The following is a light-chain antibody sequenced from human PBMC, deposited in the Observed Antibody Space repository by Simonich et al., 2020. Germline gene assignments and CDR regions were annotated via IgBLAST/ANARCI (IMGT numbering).Light chain of an antibody. CDR1: QSFLYSSNNKNY. CDR3: QQYYSTPWT. J-gene: IGKJ1*01. V-gene: IGKV4-1*01. Sequence: DIVMTQSPDSLAVSLGERATINCKSSQSFLYSSNNKNYLAWYQQKPGQPPKLLIYWESTRESGVPDRVSGSGSGTDFTLTISSLQAEDVAVYYCQQYYSTPWTFGQGTKVEIK. CDR2: WES.